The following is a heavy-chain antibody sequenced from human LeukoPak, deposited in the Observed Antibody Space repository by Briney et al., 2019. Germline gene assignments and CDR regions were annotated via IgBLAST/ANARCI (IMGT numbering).Heavy chain of an antibody. Sequence: SSETLSLTCAVYGGSFSGYYWSWIRQPPGKGLEWIGEINHSGSTNYNPSLKSRVTISVDTSKNQFSLKLSSVTAADTAVYYCARAQPGGDYGGNGGFVFDYWGQGTLVTVSS. D-gene: IGHD4-23*01. CDR3: ARAQPGGDYGGNGGFVFDY. J-gene: IGHJ4*02. CDR2: INHSGST. CDR1: GGSFSGYY. V-gene: IGHV4-34*01.